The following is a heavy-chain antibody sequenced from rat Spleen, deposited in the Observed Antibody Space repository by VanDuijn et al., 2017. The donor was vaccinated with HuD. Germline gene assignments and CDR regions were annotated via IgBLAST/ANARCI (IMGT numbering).Heavy chain of an antibody. Sequence: EVQLVESDGGLVQPGRSLKLSCAASGFTFSNYYMAWVRQAPTKGLEWVASISYDGRVTYYRDSVKGRFTISRDDAESTLYLQMDSLRSEDTATYYCTTQNNNYVAWGQGASVTVSS. D-gene: IGHD1-10*01. J-gene: IGHJ4*01. CDR3: TTQNNNYVA. CDR1: GFTFSNYY. V-gene: IGHV5-29*01. CDR2: ISYDGRVT.